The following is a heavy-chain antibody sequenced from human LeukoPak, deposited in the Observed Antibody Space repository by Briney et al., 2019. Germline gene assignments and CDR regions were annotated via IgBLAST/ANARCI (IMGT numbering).Heavy chain of an antibody. J-gene: IGHJ6*03. Sequence: ASVKVSCKVSGYTLTELSIHWVRQAPGKGLEWMGGFDPEDGEPLYAQKFLGRLTMTEDTSTDTIYMELSSLKSEDTAVYFCATIELFGDRYYYYMDVWGKGTTVTVSS. CDR2: FDPEDGEP. CDR3: ATIELFGDRYYYYMDV. V-gene: IGHV1-24*01. CDR1: GYTLTELS. D-gene: IGHD3-3*01.